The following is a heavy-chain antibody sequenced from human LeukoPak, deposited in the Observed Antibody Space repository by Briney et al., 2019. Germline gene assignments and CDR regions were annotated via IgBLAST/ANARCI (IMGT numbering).Heavy chain of an antibody. D-gene: IGHD1-26*01. CDR3: ARGQYSGSCFDN. V-gene: IGHV4-59*01. Sequence: SETLSLTCTVSGGSIISYYWSWIRQPPGKGLEWIGYIYSSGSSKYNPSLKSRVTILVDTSKNQFSLKVSSVTAADTAVYYCARGQYSGSCFDNWGQGSLVTVSS. CDR1: GGSIISYY. J-gene: IGHJ4*02. CDR2: IYSSGSS.